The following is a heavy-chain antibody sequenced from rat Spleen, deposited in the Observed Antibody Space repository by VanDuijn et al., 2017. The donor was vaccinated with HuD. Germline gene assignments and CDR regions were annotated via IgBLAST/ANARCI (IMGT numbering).Heavy chain of an antibody. J-gene: IGHJ3*01. CDR1: GFSLTNYH. CDR3: VRDHGYSSYEVWFTY. CDR2: IWGDGNT. V-gene: IGHV2-32*01. Sequence: QVQLKESGPGLVKPSETLSLTCTVSGFSLTNYHVSWLRQPPGKGLEWMAIIWGDGNTAFNPTLSSRLSINRDTSKSQVFLKMSSLQTEDTATYYCVRDHGYSSYEVWFTYWGQGTLVTVSS. D-gene: IGHD1-2*01.